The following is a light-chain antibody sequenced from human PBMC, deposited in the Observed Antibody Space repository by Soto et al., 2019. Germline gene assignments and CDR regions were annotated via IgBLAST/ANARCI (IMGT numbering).Light chain of an antibody. J-gene: IGLJ1*01. CDR2: EGS. CDR1: SSDVGNYNL. CDR3: CSYAGSSLYV. Sequence: QSVLTQPASVSGSPGQSITISCTGTSSDVGNYNLVSWYQQHPGKAPKLMIYEGSKRPSGVSNRFSGSKSGNTASLTISGLQAEDEADYYCCSYAGSSLYVFGTGTTLTVL. V-gene: IGLV2-23*01.